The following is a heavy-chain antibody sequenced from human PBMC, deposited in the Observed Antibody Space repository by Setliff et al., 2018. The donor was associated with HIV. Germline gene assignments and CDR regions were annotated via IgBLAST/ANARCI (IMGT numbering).Heavy chain of an antibody. CDR3: ARLLRGGGDYFDY. CDR1: GFTFSNYW. Sequence: GGSLRLSCAASGFTFSNYWMNWVRQAPGKGLEWVANIRQDESEKYYVDSVRGRFTISRDNAKSSLYLQMNSLRAEDTAVYYCARLLRGGGDYFDYWGQGTLVTVSS. J-gene: IGHJ4*02. V-gene: IGHV3-7*01. D-gene: IGHD3-10*01. CDR2: IRQDESEK.